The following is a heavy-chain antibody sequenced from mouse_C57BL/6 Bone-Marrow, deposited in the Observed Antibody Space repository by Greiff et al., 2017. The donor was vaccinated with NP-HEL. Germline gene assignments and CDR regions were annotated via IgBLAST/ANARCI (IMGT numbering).Heavy chain of an antibody. CDR3: ASPSYYGSSPWFAY. D-gene: IGHD1-1*01. CDR2: ILPGSGST. CDR1: GYTFTGYW. Sequence: VKLKQSGAELMKPGASVKLSCKATGYTFTGYWIEWVKQRPGHGLEWIGEILPGSGSTNYNEKFKGKATFTADTSSNTAYMQLSSLTTEDSAIYYCASPSYYGSSPWFAYWGQGTLVTVSA. V-gene: IGHV1-9*01. J-gene: IGHJ3*01.